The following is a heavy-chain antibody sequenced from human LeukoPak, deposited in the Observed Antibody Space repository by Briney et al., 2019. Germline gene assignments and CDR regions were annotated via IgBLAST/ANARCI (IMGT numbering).Heavy chain of an antibody. D-gene: IGHD5-12*01. CDR3: ARSQPSTGYDRFET. CDR1: GYMFNIYG. J-gene: IGHJ4*02. V-gene: IGHV1-18*01. Sequence: ASVKVSCKASGYMFNIYGISWVRQAPGQGLEWMGWISAFNGNTNYARNFQDRVTMTTDTSTSTAYMELTNLTSDDTAVYYCARSQPSTGYDRFETWGKGPLVTVS. CDR2: ISAFNGNT.